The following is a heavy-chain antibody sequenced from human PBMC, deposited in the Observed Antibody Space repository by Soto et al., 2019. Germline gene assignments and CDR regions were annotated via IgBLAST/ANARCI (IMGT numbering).Heavy chain of an antibody. CDR3: AHSPCTGGTCYLFDY. Sequence: SGPTLVNPTQTLTLTCTVSGFSVSTTGVGVGWIRQSPGKALEWLALIYWDGVERYRPALMSRLTITMDTSKNQVVLTMTNMDPVDTATYFCAHSPCTGGTCYLFDYWGHGTPVTVSS. V-gene: IGHV2-5*02. CDR1: GFSVSTTGVG. D-gene: IGHD2-15*01. CDR2: IYWDGVE. J-gene: IGHJ4*01.